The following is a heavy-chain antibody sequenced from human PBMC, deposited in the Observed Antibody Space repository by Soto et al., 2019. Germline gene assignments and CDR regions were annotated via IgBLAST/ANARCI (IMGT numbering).Heavy chain of an antibody. Sequence: ASVKVSCKASGYTFTGYYMHWVRQAPGQGLEWMGWINPNSGGTNYAQKFQGWVTMTRDTSISTAYMELSRLRSDDTAVYYCARDQASSSGPPPDAFDIWGQGTMVTVSS. CDR2: INPNSGGT. D-gene: IGHD3-22*01. V-gene: IGHV1-2*04. CDR3: ARDQASSSGPPPDAFDI. CDR1: GYTFTGYY. J-gene: IGHJ3*02.